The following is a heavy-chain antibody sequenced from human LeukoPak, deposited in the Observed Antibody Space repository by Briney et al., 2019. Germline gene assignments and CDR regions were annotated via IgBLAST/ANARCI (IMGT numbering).Heavy chain of an antibody. CDR1: GYTFTGYY. CDR2: IVPILGIT. CDR3: ARDPSGGYVPYFDY. Sequence: ASVKVSCKASGYTFTGYYMHWVRQAPGQGLEWMGRIVPILGITNYAQKFQGRVTITADKSTSTAYMELSSLRSDDTAVYYCARDPSGGYVPYFDYWGQGTLVTVSS. V-gene: IGHV1-69*04. D-gene: IGHD3-16*01. J-gene: IGHJ4*02.